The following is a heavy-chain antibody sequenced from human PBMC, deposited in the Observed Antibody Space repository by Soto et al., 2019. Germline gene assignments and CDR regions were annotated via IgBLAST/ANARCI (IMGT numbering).Heavy chain of an antibody. CDR1: GGSISSSSYY. J-gene: IGHJ5*02. Sequence: QLQLQESGPGLVKPSETLSLTCTVSGGSISSSSYYWGWIRQPPGKGLEWIGSIYYSGSTYYNPALKSRVTISVDTSKNQFSLKLSSVTAADTAVYYCARQKGLERGRKDNWFDPWGQGTLVTVSS. CDR3: ARQKGLERGRKDNWFDP. D-gene: IGHD1-1*01. V-gene: IGHV4-39*01. CDR2: IYYSGST.